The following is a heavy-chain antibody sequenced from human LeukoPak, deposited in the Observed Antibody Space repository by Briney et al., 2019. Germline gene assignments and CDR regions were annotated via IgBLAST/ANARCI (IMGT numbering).Heavy chain of an antibody. V-gene: IGHV3-74*01. Sequence: GGSLRLSCAASGNYWMHWVRQAPGKGLVWVSHINSDGSWTSYADSVKGRFTISRDNSKNTLYLQMNSLRAEDTAVYYCARDANYYWYYFDYWGQGTLVTVSS. CDR2: INSDGSWT. J-gene: IGHJ4*02. CDR1: GNYW. CDR3: ARDANYYWYYFDY. D-gene: IGHD3-10*01.